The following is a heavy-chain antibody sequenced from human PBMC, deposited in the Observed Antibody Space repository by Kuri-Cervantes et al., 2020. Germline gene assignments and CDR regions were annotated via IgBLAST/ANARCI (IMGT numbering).Heavy chain of an antibody. CDR3: AKDSSGWYGFYYYYGMDV. Sequence: LSLTCAASGFTVSSNYMSWVRQAPGKGLEWVSVIYSGGSTYYADSVKGRFTISRDNSKNTLYLQMNSLRAEDTAVYYCAKDSSGWYGFYYYYGMDVWGQGTTVTVSS. D-gene: IGHD6-19*01. J-gene: IGHJ6*02. V-gene: IGHV3-53*01. CDR1: GFTVSSNY. CDR2: IYSGGST.